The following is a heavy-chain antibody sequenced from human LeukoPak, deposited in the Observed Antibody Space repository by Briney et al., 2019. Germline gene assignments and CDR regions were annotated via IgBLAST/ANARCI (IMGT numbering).Heavy chain of an antibody. Sequence: GGSLRLSCAASGSTFSGYAMSWVRQAPGKGLEWVSAISGNGGSTYYADSVKGRFTISRDNSKNTLYLQMNSLRAGDTAVYYCAKDGLYCSGGSCYSDDAFDIWGQGTIVTVSS. J-gene: IGHJ3*02. CDR3: AKDGLYCSGGSCYSDDAFDI. D-gene: IGHD2-15*01. CDR1: GSTFSGYA. CDR2: ISGNGGST. V-gene: IGHV3-23*01.